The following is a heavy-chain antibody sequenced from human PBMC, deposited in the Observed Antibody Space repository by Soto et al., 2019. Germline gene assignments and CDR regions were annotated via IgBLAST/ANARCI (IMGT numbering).Heavy chain of an antibody. CDR3: ARPGCGGGTCYAS. CDR1: GFSFSNSW. J-gene: IGHJ4*02. V-gene: IGHV3-7*03. CDR2: IRPDGSEQ. Sequence: GGSLRLSCAASGFSFSNSWMSWVRQAPGKGLEWVATIRPDGSEQYYVDSVEGRLTISRDNAKSSLYLQMNSLRAEDTAVYYCARPGCGGGTCYASWGQGTQVTV. D-gene: IGHD2-15*01.